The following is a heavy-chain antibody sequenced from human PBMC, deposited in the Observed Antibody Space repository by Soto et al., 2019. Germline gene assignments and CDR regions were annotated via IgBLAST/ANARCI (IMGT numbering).Heavy chain of an antibody. D-gene: IGHD4-17*01. Sequence: GGSLRLSCAASGFTFSSYGMHWVRQAPGKGLEWVAVISYDGSNKYYADSVKGRFTISRDNSKNTLYLQMNSLRAEDTAVYYCAKTTVTKDLFDYWGQGTLVTVSS. CDR1: GFTFSSYG. CDR3: AKTTVTKDLFDY. V-gene: IGHV3-30*18. CDR2: ISYDGSNK. J-gene: IGHJ4*02.